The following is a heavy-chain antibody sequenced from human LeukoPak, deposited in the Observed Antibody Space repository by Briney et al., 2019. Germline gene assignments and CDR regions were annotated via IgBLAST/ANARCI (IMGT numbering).Heavy chain of an antibody. D-gene: IGHD1-1*01. V-gene: IGHV4-31*03. CDR2: IHYSGST. CDR1: GGSFSSGGYY. J-gene: IGHJ5*02. CDR3: ARAVGICFDP. Sequence: SETLSLTCTVSGGSFSSGGYYWSWIRQHPGKGLKWIGYIHYSGSTYYNPSLKSRVTISVDTSKNQFSLKVSSVTAADTAVYYCARAVGICFDPWGQGTLVTVYS.